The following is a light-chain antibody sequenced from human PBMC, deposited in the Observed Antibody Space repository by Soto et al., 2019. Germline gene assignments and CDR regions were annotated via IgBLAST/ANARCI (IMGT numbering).Light chain of an antibody. Sequence: EIVLTQSPGTLSLSPGERATLSCRACQSVSSSFLAWYQQRPGQAPRLRIFGASYRATGIPDRFSGSGSGTDFTLTISRLEPEDFAVYYCQHYGNSPPEYTFGPGTNVDSK. J-gene: IGKJ3*01. CDR2: GAS. CDR3: QHYGNSPPEYT. V-gene: IGKV3-20*01. CDR1: QSVSSSF.